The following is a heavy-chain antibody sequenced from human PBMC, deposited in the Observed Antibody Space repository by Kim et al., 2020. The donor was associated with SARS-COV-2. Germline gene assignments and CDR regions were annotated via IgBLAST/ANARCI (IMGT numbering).Heavy chain of an antibody. CDR1: GDSVSSTSAA. Sequence: SQTLSLTCAISGDSVSSTSAAWNWIRQSPSRGFEWLGRTYYRSRWSSDYAISLRSRITINPDTSKNQFSLQLNSVTPEDTAIYYCARSSAKLSAGTRSIDYWGQGTQVTVSS. V-gene: IGHV6-1*01. D-gene: IGHD6-19*01. J-gene: IGHJ4*02. CDR2: TYYRSRWSS. CDR3: ARSSAKLSAGTRSIDY.